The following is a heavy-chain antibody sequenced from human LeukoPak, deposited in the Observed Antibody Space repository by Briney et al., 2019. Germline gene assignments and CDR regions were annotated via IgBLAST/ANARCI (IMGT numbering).Heavy chain of an antibody. J-gene: IGHJ2*01. CDR1: GFTFGDYA. V-gene: IGHV3-49*04. CDR2: IRSKAYGGTT. CDR3: TRSDYGPTFDL. D-gene: IGHD4-17*01. Sequence: PGGSLRLSCTASGFTFGDYAMSWVRQAPGKGLEWVGFIRSKAYGGTTEYAASVKGRFTISRDDSKSIAYLQMNSLKTEDTAVYYCTRSDYGPTFDLWGRGTLVTVSS.